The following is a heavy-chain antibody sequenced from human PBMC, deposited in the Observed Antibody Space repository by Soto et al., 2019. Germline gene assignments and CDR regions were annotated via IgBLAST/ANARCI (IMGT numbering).Heavy chain of an antibody. D-gene: IGHD3-22*01. V-gene: IGHV1-69*04. Sequence: ASVKVSCKASGGTFSSYTISWVRQAPGQGLEWMGRIIPILGIANYAQKLQGRVTITADKSTSTAYMELSSLRSEDTAVYYCARETVYYYDSSGYVPFPLDPWGQGTLVTVSS. J-gene: IGHJ5*02. CDR3: ARETVYYYDSSGYVPFPLDP. CDR2: IIPILGIA. CDR1: GGTFSSYT.